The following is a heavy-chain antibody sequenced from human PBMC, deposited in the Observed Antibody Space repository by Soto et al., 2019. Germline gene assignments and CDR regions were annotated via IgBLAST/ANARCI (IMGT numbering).Heavy chain of an antibody. CDR2: IKSKTDGGTT. D-gene: IGHD6-19*01. J-gene: IGHJ4*02. V-gene: IGHV3-15*01. Sequence: GGSLRLSCAASGFTFSNAWMSWVRQAPGKGLEWVGRIKSKTDGGTTDYAAPVKGRFTISRDDSKNTLYLQMNSLKTEDTAVYSCTTPGIAVAGTYYWGQGTLVTVSS. CDR1: GFTFSNAW. CDR3: TTPGIAVAGTYY.